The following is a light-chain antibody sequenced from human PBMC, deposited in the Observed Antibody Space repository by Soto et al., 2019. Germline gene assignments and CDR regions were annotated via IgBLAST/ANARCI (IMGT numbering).Light chain of an antibody. CDR2: EVS. J-gene: IGLJ1*01. V-gene: IGLV2-14*03. CDR3: VSYTPSINLV. CDR1: SSDVGGYNF. Sequence: QSVLTQPASVFGSPGQSITISCTGTSSDVGGYNFVSWYQQHPGKAPKLMIYEVSSRPSGVSNRFSGSKSGNTASLTISGLQPEDEADYYCVSYTPSINLVFGYGTKVT.